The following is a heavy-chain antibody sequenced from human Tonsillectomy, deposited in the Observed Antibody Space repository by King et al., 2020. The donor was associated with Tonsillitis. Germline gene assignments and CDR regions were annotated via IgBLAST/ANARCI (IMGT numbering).Heavy chain of an antibody. CDR3: ARGRVIAVAGTYYYYGMDV. CDR2: INHSGST. D-gene: IGHD6-19*01. V-gene: IGHV4-34*01. Sequence: VQLQQWGAGLLKPSETLSLTCAVYGGSFSGYYWSWIRQPPGKGLEWIGEINHSGSTNYNPSLKSRVTISVDTSKNQFSLKLSSVTAADTAVYYCARGRVIAVAGTYYYYGMDVWGQGTTVTVSS. J-gene: IGHJ6*02. CDR1: GGSFSGYY.